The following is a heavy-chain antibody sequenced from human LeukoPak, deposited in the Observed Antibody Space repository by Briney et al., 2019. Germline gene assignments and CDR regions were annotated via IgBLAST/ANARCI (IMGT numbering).Heavy chain of an antibody. Sequence: PGGSLRLSCAASGFTFSSYGMHWVRQAPGKGLEWVSTISGSGSTTKYADSVKGRFTISRDNSKNTLYLQMNSLRVEDTAVYYCAKHEYCSGSSCYLDYWGQGTLVTVSS. D-gene: IGHD2-15*01. CDR1: GFTFSSYG. V-gene: IGHV3-23*01. CDR3: AKHEYCSGSSCYLDY. CDR2: ISGSGSTT. J-gene: IGHJ4*02.